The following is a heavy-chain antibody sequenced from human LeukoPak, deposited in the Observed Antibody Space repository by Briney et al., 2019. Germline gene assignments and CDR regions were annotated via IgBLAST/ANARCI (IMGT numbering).Heavy chain of an antibody. Sequence: GGSLRLSCAASGFTFSSYAMSWVRQAPGEGLEWVSIISNRGFSTNYADSVKGRFTISRDNSKNTLYLQMNSLRAEDTAVYYCAKDVASWYVGYFDQWGQGTLVTVSS. J-gene: IGHJ4*02. CDR2: ISNRGFST. V-gene: IGHV3-23*01. CDR1: GFTFSSYA. CDR3: AKDVASWYVGYFDQ. D-gene: IGHD6-13*01.